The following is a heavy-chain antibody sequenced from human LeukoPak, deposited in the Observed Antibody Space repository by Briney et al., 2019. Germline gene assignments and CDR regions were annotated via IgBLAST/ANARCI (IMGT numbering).Heavy chain of an antibody. CDR2: ISSSSSYI. D-gene: IGHD6-19*01. CDR1: GFTFDDYG. J-gene: IGHJ4*02. Sequence: GGSLRLSCAASGFTFDDYGMSWVRQAPGKGLEWVSSISSSSSYIYYADSVKGRFTISRDNAKNSLYLQMNSLRAEDTAVYYCARGGGWNGSGWYFDYWGQGTLVTVSS. CDR3: ARGGGWNGSGWYFDY. V-gene: IGHV3-21*01.